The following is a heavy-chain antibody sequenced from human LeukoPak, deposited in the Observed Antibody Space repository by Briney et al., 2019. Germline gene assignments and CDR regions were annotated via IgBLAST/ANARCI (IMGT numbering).Heavy chain of an antibody. D-gene: IGHD1-26*01. Sequence: GGSLRLSCVASGFIFNEYTMHWVRQAPGKGLEWVSLITWDGGATFYADSVRGRFTISRDNRKNSLHLQMSSLTPDDSALYYCARERERLTDYWGQGTLVTVSS. CDR3: ARERERLTDY. CDR1: GFIFNEYT. J-gene: IGHJ4*02. V-gene: IGHV3-43*01. CDR2: ITWDGGAT.